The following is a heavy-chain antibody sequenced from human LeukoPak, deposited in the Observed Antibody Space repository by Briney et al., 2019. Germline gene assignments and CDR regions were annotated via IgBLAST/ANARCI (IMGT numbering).Heavy chain of an antibody. CDR1: GGSISSSSYY. D-gene: IGHD2-8*01. Sequence: SETLSLTCSVSGGSISSSSYYWGWIRQPPGKGLEWIGSRYYSGSTYYNLSLKSRVTISVDTSKNQFSLKLSSVTAADTAVYYCARHPLRYCTNGVCYTGFDYWGQGTLVTVSS. J-gene: IGHJ4*02. CDR2: RYYSGST. CDR3: ARHPLRYCTNGVCYTGFDY. V-gene: IGHV4-39*01.